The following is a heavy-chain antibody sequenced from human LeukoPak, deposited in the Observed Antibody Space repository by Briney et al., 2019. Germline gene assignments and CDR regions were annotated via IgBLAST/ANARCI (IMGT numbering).Heavy chain of an antibody. CDR2: ISYDGSNK. Sequence: GGSLRLSCAASGFTFSSYAMHWVRQAPGKGLEWVAAISYDGSNKYYADSVKGRFTISRDNSKNTLYLQMNSLRAEDTAVYYCARDPQVVVAANYFDYWGQGTLVTVSS. CDR1: GFTFSSYA. D-gene: IGHD2-15*01. J-gene: IGHJ4*02. V-gene: IGHV3-30*04. CDR3: ARDPQVVVAANYFDY.